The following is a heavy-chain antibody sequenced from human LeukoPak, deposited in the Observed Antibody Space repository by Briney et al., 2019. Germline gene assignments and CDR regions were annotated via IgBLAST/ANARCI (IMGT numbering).Heavy chain of an antibody. CDR3: ARDQLDH. V-gene: IGHV3-53*01. J-gene: IGHJ4*02. D-gene: IGHD5-24*01. CDR1: GLDVSYNY. CDR2: AFVGGDT. Sequence: GGSLRLSCASSGLDVSYNYMSWIRQAPGKGLEWVSTAFVGGDTYYAASVKGRFTLSKDSSRNTMFLQMHGLRPEDTAVYYSARDQLDHWGQGTLVAVSP.